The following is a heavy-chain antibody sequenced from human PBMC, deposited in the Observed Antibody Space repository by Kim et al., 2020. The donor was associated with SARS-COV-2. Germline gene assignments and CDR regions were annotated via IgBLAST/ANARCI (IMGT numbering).Heavy chain of an antibody. Sequence: LSLTCAASGFTVSSNYMSWVRQAPGKGLEWVSVIYSGGSTYYADSVKGRFTISRDNSKNTLYLQMNSLRAEDTAVYYCARGLIKFGDKHYGMDVWGQGTTVTVSS. J-gene: IGHJ6*02. CDR2: IYSGGST. CDR1: GFTVSSNY. V-gene: IGHV3-53*01. CDR3: ARGLIKFGDKHYGMDV. D-gene: IGHD3-16*01.